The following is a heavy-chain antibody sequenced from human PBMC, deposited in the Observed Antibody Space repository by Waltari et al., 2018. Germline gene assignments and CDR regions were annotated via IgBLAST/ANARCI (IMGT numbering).Heavy chain of an antibody. Sequence: QVQLQESGPGLVKPSQTLSLTCPVSGGSISSGSYYWSWIRQPAGKGLEWIGRIYTSGSTNYNPSLKSRVTISVDTSKNQFSLKLSSVTAADTAVYYCARDIVLMVYAVEGYFDLWGRGTLVTVSS. D-gene: IGHD2-8*01. CDR2: IYTSGST. V-gene: IGHV4-61*02. J-gene: IGHJ2*01. CDR1: GGSISSGSYY. CDR3: ARDIVLMVYAVEGYFDL.